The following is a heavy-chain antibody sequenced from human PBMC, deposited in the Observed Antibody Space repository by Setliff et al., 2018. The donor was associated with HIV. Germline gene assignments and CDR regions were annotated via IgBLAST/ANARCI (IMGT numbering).Heavy chain of an antibody. CDR1: GGSISSGSYY. D-gene: IGHD5-12*01. CDR2: IYATGGT. CDR3: AREQWLRYFDD. V-gene: IGHV4-61*02. Sequence: SETLSLTCTVSGGSISSGSYYWSWIRQPAGKGLEWIGRIYATGGTNYNPSLKSRVTISLATSTNQFSPRLTSVTAADTAVYYCAREQWLRYFDDWGQGALVTVSS. J-gene: IGHJ4*02.